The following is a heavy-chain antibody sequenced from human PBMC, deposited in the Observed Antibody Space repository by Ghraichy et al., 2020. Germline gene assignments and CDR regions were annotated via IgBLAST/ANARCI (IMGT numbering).Heavy chain of an antibody. Sequence: SETLSLTCTVSGGSISSSSYYWGWIRQPPGKGLEWIGTIYYSGSTYYNPSLRSRVTISVDTSKNQFSLKLSSVTAADTAVYYCAKVSYYYDTSGYRGWFAPWGQGTLVTVSS. J-gene: IGHJ5*02. V-gene: IGHV4-39*01. CDR2: IYYSGST. D-gene: IGHD3-22*01. CDR3: AKVSYYYDTSGYRGWFAP. CDR1: GGSISSSSYY.